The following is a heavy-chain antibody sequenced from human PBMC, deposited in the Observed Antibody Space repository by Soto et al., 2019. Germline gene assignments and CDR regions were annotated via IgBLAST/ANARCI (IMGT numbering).Heavy chain of an antibody. V-gene: IGHV3-48*03. J-gene: IGHJ4*02. CDR3: ARGDDNSGYYYAFDY. Sequence: GAPRLSCEASGFTFSSYEMNWVRQARGNGLEWLSYISGSGRTIYYADSVKGRFTISRDSVKKSLFLQMNSLRAEDTALYYCARGDDNSGYYYAFDYWGQGT. D-gene: IGHD3-22*01. CDR2: ISGSGRTI. CDR1: GFTFSSYE.